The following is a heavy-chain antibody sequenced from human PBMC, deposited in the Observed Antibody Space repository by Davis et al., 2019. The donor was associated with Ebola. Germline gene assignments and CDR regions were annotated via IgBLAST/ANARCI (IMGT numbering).Heavy chain of an antibody. V-gene: IGHV4-4*02. D-gene: IGHD6-13*01. CDR3: ARRVWGSSRARDNWFDP. Sequence: SETLSLTCAVSGGSISSSNWWSWVRQPPGKGLEWIGEIYHSGSTNYNPSLKSRVTISVDKSKNQFSLKLSSVTAADTAVYYCARRVWGSSRARDNWFDPWGQGTLVTVSS. CDR2: IYHSGST. J-gene: IGHJ5*02. CDR1: GGSISSSNW.